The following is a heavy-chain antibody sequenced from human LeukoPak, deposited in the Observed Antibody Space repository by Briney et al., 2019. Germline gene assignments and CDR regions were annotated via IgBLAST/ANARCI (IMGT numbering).Heavy chain of an antibody. CDR3: AREGYCSGGSCYFFDY. Sequence: ASVKVSCKASGYTFTSYYMHWVRQAPGQGLEWMGIINPSGGSTSYAQKFQGRVTMTRDTSTSTVYIELSSLRSEDTAVYYCAREGYCSGGSCYFFDYWGQGTLVTVSS. CDR1: GYTFTSYY. V-gene: IGHV1-46*01. D-gene: IGHD2-15*01. CDR2: INPSGGST. J-gene: IGHJ4*02.